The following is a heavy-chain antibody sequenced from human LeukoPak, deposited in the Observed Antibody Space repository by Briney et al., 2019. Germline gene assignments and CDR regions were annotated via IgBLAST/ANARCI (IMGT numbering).Heavy chain of an antibody. Sequence: PGGSLRLSFAASGFTLSRAALSSVRQAPGQGLEWVSSMSGAGDIAHYAESVRGRFTISRDNSRNTLYLQMNSLRADDTAVYYCAKLKSALLVVGAWGQGIRVAVSS. CDR1: GFTLSRAA. CDR2: MSGAGDIA. V-gene: IGHV3-23*01. CDR3: AKLKSALLVVGA. D-gene: IGHD2-15*01. J-gene: IGHJ5*02.